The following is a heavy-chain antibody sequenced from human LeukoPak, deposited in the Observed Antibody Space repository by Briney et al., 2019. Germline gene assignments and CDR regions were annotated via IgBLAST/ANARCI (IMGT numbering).Heavy chain of an antibody. D-gene: IGHD3-10*01. J-gene: IGHJ4*02. CDR3: AKDGKYGSGSLDY. CDR2: ISSSSSYI. Sequence: GGSLRLSCAASGFTFSSYSMNWVRQAPGKGLEWVSSISSSSSYIYYADSVKGRFTISRDNAKNSLYLQMNSLRAEDTAVYYCAKDGKYGSGSLDYWGQGTLVTVSS. CDR1: GFTFSSYS. V-gene: IGHV3-21*01.